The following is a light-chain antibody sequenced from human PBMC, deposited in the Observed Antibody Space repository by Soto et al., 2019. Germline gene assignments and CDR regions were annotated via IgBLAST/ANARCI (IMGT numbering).Light chain of an antibody. CDR1: RDDVGGYNY. Sequence: QSVLTQPPSASGSPGQSVTISCTGTRDDVGGYNYVSWFQHHPGKAPKLMIYEVYKRPSGVPARFSGSKSGNTASLTISGLQLGDEAIYYCSSYVTSNVVIFGGETKLTVL. CDR3: SSYVTSNVVI. J-gene: IGLJ2*01. V-gene: IGLV2-8*01. CDR2: EVY.